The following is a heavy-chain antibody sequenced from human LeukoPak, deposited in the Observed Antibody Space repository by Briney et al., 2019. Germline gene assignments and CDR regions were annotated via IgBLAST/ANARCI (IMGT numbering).Heavy chain of an antibody. CDR3: TRGKYYYDSSGYYDY. CDR1: GFTFSSYD. D-gene: IGHD3-22*01. Sequence: PGGSLRLSCAASGFTFSSYDMRWVGQATGKGLEWVSAIGTAGDTYYPGSVKGRFTISRENAKNSLYLQMNSLRAGDTAVYYCTRGKYYYDSSGYYDYWGQGTLVTVSS. V-gene: IGHV3-13*01. CDR2: IGTAGDT. J-gene: IGHJ4*02.